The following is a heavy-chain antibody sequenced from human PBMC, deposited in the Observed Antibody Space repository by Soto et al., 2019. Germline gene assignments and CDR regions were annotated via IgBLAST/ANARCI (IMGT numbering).Heavy chain of an antibody. Sequence: SLRLSCAASGFTFSSYGMHWVRQAPGKGLEWVAVISYDGSNKYYADSVKGRFTISRDNSKNTLYLQMNSLRAEDTAVYYCATALRFLEWPLDYWGQGTLVTVSS. CDR2: ISYDGSNK. J-gene: IGHJ4*02. D-gene: IGHD3-3*01. CDR1: GFTFSSYG. CDR3: ATALRFLEWPLDY. V-gene: IGHV3-30*03.